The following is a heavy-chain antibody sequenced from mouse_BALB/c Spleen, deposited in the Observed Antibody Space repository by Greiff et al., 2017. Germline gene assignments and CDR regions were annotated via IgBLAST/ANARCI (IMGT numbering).Heavy chain of an antibody. Sequence: EVHLVESGGGLVQPGGSRKLSCAASGFTFSSFGMHWVRQAPEKGLEWVAYISSGSSTIYYADTVKGRFTISRDNPKNTLFLQMTSLRSEDTAMYYCARVWYAMDYWGQGTSVTVSS. V-gene: IGHV5-17*02. CDR3: ARVWYAMDY. CDR2: ISSGSSTI. J-gene: IGHJ4*01. D-gene: IGHD2-10*02. CDR1: GFTFSSFG.